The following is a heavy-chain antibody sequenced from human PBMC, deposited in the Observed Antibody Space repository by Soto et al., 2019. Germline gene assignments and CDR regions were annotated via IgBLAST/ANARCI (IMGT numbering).Heavy chain of an antibody. Sequence: GGSLRLSCAASGFTFSSYAMSWVRQAPGKGLEWVSAISGSGGSTYYADSVKGRFTISRDNSKNTLYLQINSLRAEDTAVYYCAKVNSSGWYLDYWGQGTRGPLSP. CDR1: GFTFSSYA. CDR2: ISGSGGST. J-gene: IGHJ4*02. CDR3: AKVNSSGWYLDY. D-gene: IGHD6-19*01. V-gene: IGHV3-23*01.